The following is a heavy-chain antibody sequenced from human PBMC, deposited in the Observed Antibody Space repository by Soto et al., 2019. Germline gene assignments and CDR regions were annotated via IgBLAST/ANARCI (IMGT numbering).Heavy chain of an antibody. V-gene: IGHV4-39*01. CDR3: ARDFFDSSDYTTNWFDP. Sequence: SETLSLTCTVSGGSISSGDYYWSWIRQPPGEGLEWIGSIYHTGNAYYNPSLKSRVTISVDTSKNQFSLKLTSVTAADAALYYCARDFFDSSDYTTNWFDPWGQGTLVTVSS. CDR2: IYHTGNA. J-gene: IGHJ5*02. D-gene: IGHD3-22*01. CDR1: GGSISSGDYY.